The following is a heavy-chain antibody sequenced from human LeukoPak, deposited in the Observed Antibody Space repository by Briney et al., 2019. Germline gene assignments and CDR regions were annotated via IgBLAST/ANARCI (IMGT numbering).Heavy chain of an antibody. Sequence: GASVKVSCKAFGGTFSSYAISWVRQAPGQGLEWMGGIIPIFGTANYAQKFQGRVTITTDESTSTAYMELSSLRSEDTAVYYCARVRFLEWLPDYWGQGTLVTVSS. J-gene: IGHJ4*02. CDR1: GGTFSSYA. V-gene: IGHV1-69*05. CDR2: IIPIFGTA. D-gene: IGHD3-3*01. CDR3: ARVRFLEWLPDY.